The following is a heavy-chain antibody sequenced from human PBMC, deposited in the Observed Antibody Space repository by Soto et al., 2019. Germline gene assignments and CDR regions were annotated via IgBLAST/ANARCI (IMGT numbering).Heavy chain of an antibody. D-gene: IGHD5-18*01. CDR2: VNPGNGHT. CDR1: GYTFANFA. J-gene: IGHJ1*01. CDR3: ARDVRLGYSYGYQH. Sequence: QVQLVQSGAEMKKPGASVKFYCKASGYTFANFAIHWVRQAPGHGLEWMGWVNPGNGHTKYSQNFQGRVTITRDTSASTAYMELSGLNSEDTAMYYCARDVRLGYSYGYQHWGQGTQVTVSS. V-gene: IGHV1-3*01.